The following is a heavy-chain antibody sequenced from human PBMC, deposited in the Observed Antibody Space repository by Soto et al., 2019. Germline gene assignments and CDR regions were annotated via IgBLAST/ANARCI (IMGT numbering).Heavy chain of an antibody. D-gene: IGHD3-22*01. CDR3: ARQIYDSDTGPNFQYYFDS. CDR2: IDPSDSQT. V-gene: IGHV5-10-1*01. CDR1: GYSFAGYW. J-gene: IGHJ4*02. Sequence: LNISCKGSGYSFAGYWITWVRQKPGKGLEWMGRIDPSDSQTYYSPSFRGHVTISVTKSITTVFLQWSSLRASDTAMYYCARQIYDSDTGPNFQYYFDSWGQGTPVTVSS.